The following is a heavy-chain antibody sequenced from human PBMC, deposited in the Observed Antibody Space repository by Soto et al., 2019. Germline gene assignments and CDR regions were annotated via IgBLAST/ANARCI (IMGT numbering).Heavy chain of an antibody. J-gene: IGHJ6*02. CDR1: GYTFTSYA. Sequence: GASVKVSCKASGYTFTSYAMHWVRQAPGQRLEWMGWINAGNGNTKYSQKFQGRVTITRDTSASTAYMELSSLRSEDTAVYYCARVKIRRGWELPNHYGMDVWGQGTTVTVSS. D-gene: IGHD1-26*01. CDR2: INAGNGNT. V-gene: IGHV1-3*01. CDR3: ARVKIRRGWELPNHYGMDV.